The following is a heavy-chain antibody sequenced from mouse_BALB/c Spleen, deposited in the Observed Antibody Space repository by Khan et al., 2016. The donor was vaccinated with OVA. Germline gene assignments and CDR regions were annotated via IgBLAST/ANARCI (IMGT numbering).Heavy chain of an antibody. V-gene: IGHV14-3*02. CDR1: GFNINDTY. D-gene: IGHD1-3*01. CDR3: ARIKA. J-gene: IGHJ2*01. CDR2: IDPANGNT. Sequence: VQLKESGAELVKPGASVKLSCTASGFNINDTYMHWVKQRPEQGLEWIGRIDPANGNTKNDPKFQGKATITADTSSTPAYLPLSSLASEDTSVNYCARIKAWGQGTTLTGSS.